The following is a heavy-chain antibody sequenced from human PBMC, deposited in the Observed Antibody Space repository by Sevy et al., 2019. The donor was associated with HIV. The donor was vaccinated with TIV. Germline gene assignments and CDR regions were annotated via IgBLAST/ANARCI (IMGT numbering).Heavy chain of an antibody. J-gene: IGHJ6*02. D-gene: IGHD4-17*01. Sequence: SETLSLTCTVSGGSISTYYWGWVRQSPGKGLEWIGYIHYRGTTNYNPSLRSRVTISVDTSKNQFSLRLSSVSAADTAIYYCAREKLSTVTSDGMDVWGQGTTVTVSS. CDR1: GGSISTYY. CDR2: IHYRGTT. CDR3: AREKLSTVTSDGMDV. V-gene: IGHV4-59*01.